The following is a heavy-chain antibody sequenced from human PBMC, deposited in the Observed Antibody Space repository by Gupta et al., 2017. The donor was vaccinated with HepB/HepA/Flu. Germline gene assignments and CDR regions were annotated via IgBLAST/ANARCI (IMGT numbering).Heavy chain of an antibody. D-gene: IGHD3-10*01. CDR2: FSLDINRI. V-gene: IGHV3-9*01. J-gene: IGHJ6*02. CDR3: TKDIKPGGADV. CDR1: GFNLGQYA. Sequence: EVQLVGSGGGLVQPGRSLRLSCAASGFNLGQYAMHWVRQVPGKGLEWVADFSLDINRIDYAESVRGRFTVSRDKAKNSLYLQMNSRRAEDTALYYCTKDIKPGGADVWGRGTTVIVSS.